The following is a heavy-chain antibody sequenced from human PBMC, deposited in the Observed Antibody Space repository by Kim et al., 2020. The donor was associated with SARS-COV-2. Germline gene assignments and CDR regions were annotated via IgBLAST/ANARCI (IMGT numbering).Heavy chain of an antibody. Sequence: NGNTKYSQKFQSRVTITRDTSASTAYMELSSLRSEDTAVYYCARKREGMDVWGKGTTVTVSS. V-gene: IGHV1-3*01. CDR3: ARKREGMDV. J-gene: IGHJ6*03. CDR2: NGNT.